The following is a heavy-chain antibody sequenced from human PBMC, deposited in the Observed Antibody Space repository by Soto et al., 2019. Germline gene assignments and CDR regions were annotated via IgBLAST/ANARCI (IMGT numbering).Heavy chain of an antibody. CDR1: GYIFTTYS. D-gene: IGHD6-25*01. J-gene: IGHJ4*02. CDR3: ARVRSSGREFDY. CDR2: VDPRDGST. V-gene: IGHV1-46*01. Sequence: QVQLVQSGAEMKRPGASVILSCKASGYIFTTYSIHWVRQTAGQGLEWMAKVDPRDGSTGYAQKFRGRVSMAWDTSTGTVSMEVSIMTSDDTATYYCARVRSSGREFDYWGQGTQVTVSS.